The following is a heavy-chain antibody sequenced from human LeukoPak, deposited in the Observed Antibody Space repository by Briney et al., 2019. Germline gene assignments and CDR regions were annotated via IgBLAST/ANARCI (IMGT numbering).Heavy chain of an antibody. CDR1: GGSISSYY. CDR3: ARDKIYRESGFDY. D-gene: IGHD3-10*01. CDR2: IYTSGST. Sequence: SETLSLTCTVSGGSISSYYWSWIRQPPGKGLEWIGYIYTSGSTNYNPSLQSRVTISVDTSKNQFSLKLSSVTAADTAVYYCARDKIYRESGFDYWGQGTLVTVSS. J-gene: IGHJ4*02. V-gene: IGHV4-4*09.